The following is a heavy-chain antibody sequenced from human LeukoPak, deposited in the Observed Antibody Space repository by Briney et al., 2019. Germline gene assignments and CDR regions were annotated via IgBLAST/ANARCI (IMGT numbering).Heavy chain of an antibody. CDR2: ISSSGSTI. D-gene: IGHD1-14*01. Sequence: PGGSLRLSCAASGFTFSSYEMNWVRQAPGKGLEWVSYISSSGSTIYYADSVKGRFTISRDNAKNSLYLQMNSLRAEDTAVYYCARSYGTYYWFDSWGQGTLVTVSS. V-gene: IGHV3-48*03. CDR3: ARSYGTYYWFDS. J-gene: IGHJ5*01. CDR1: GFTFSSYE.